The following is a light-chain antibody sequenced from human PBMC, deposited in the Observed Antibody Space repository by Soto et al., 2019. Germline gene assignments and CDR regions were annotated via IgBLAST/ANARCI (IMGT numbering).Light chain of an antibody. CDR1: SSDVGGYNY. CDR2: DVS. V-gene: IGLV2-14*01. J-gene: IGLJ1*01. Sequence: QSALTQPACVSGSPGQSITISCTGTSSDVGGYNYVSWYQQQPGKAPKLMSSDVSNRPSGVSNRFSGSQSGNXASLTISGLQAEDEADYYCSSYSSCSLYVSGTGTKVTVL. CDR3: SSYSSCSLYV.